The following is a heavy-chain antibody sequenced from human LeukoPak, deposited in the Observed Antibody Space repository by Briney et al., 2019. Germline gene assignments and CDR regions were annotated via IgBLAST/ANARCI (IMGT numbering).Heavy chain of an antibody. V-gene: IGHV3-74*01. Sequence: PGGSLRLSCAASGFTFSSYWMHWVRQAPGKGLVWVSRINSDGSSTSYADSVKGRFTISRDNAKNTLYLQMNSLRAEDTAVYYCARVRQWLVKHWYFDLWGRGTLVTVSS. CDR3: ARVRQWLVKHWYFDL. CDR1: GFTFSSYW. J-gene: IGHJ2*01. CDR2: INSDGSST. D-gene: IGHD6-19*01.